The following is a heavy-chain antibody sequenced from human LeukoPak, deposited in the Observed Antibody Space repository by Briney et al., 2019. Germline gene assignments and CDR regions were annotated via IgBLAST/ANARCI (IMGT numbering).Heavy chain of an antibody. CDR3: ARDLRAPPGY. J-gene: IGHJ4*02. Sequence: PGGSLRLSCVASGFTFSCYWMYWVRQDPGKGLVWVSGMKGDGSSTTYADSVKGRFTISRDNAKNTVYLQMNSLRAEDTGVYYCARDLRAPPGYWGQGTLVTVSS. V-gene: IGHV3-74*01. D-gene: IGHD1-1*01. CDR2: MKGDGSST. CDR1: GFTFSCYW.